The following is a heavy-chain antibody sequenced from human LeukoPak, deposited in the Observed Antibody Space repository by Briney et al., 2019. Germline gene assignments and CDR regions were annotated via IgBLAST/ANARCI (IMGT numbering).Heavy chain of an antibody. CDR3: TTRSPARYCTDGACYSSADY. CDR2: ISYDGSNK. Sequence: GGSLRLSCAASGFTFSSYAMHWVRQAPGKGLEWVAVISYDGSNKYYADSVKGRFTISRDNSKNTLYLQMNSLRAEDTAVYYCTTRSPARYCTDGACYSSADYWGQGTLVTVSS. CDR1: GFTFSSYA. V-gene: IGHV3-30-3*01. D-gene: IGHD2-8*01. J-gene: IGHJ4*02.